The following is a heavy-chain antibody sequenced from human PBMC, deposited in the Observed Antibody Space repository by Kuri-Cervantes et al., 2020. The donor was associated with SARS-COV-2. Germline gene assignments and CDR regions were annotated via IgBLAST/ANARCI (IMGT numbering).Heavy chain of an antibody. CDR2: ISNDGSNK. V-gene: IGHV3-30-3*01. CDR1: AFTFSSYA. J-gene: IGHJ4*02. CDR3: ARDRVGVHDY. Sequence: GESLKISCAASAFTFSSYAMHWVRQAPGKGLEWVAIISNDGSNKYYADSVKGRFTISRDNSKNTLYLQMNSLRAEDTAVYYCARDRVGVHDYWGQGTLVTVSS. D-gene: IGHD2-21*01.